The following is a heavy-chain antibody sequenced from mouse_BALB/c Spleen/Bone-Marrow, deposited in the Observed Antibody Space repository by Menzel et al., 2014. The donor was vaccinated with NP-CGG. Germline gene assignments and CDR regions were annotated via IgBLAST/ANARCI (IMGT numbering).Heavy chain of an antibody. J-gene: IGHJ2*01. D-gene: IGHD1-1*01. CDR3: ARDYYGSSYFDF. V-gene: IGHV3-2*02. CDR1: GSSITSDYA. Sequence: EVQVVESGPGLVKPSQSLSLTCTVTGSSITSDYAWNWIRQFPGTKLEWMGYITYSGSTSYNPSLKSRISITRDTSENQFFLHLNSVTAEDTATYFCARDYYGSSYFDFWGQGTTLTVSS. CDR2: ITYSGST.